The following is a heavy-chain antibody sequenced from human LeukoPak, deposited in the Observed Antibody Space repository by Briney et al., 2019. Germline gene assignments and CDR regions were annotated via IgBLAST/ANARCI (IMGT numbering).Heavy chain of an antibody. CDR3: ARASSYSGYDAYFFEY. V-gene: IGHV4-31*03. CDR1: GGSISSGGHY. J-gene: IGHJ4*02. CDR2: IHYSGST. D-gene: IGHD5-12*01. Sequence: SETLSPTCTVSGGSISSGGHYWSWIRQHPGKGLEWIGYIHYSGSTYYNASLKSRVSISVDTSKNQFSLKLSSVTAADTAVYYCARASSYSGYDAYFFEYWGQGTLVTVSS.